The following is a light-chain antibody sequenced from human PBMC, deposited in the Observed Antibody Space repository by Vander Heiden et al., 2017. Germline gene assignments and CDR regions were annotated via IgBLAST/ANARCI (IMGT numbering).Light chain of an antibody. CDR2: GAS. CDR1: QSIRNNY. J-gene: IGKJ1*01. Sequence: EIVLTQSPGTLSLSPGERATLSCRASQSIRNNYLAWLQHKPRQAPRLIIYGASSTATSLPNRFSGSGSGTDFPLTISRLEPEDFAVYYCQQYSDSPAFGQGTKVEI. CDR3: QQYSDSPA. V-gene: IGKV3-20*01.